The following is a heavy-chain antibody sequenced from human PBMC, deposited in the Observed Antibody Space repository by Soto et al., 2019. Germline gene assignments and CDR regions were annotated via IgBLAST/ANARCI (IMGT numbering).Heavy chain of an antibody. CDR3: AHARVGAMDDAFDI. J-gene: IGHJ3*02. CDR2: IYYSGST. D-gene: IGHD1-26*01. Sequence: QVQLQESGPGLVKPSETLSLTGTVSGGSVSSGSYYWRWIRQPPAKGLEWIGYIYYSGSTNYNPSLKSRVTISVDTSKNQFSLKLSSVTAADTAVYYCAHARVGAMDDAFDIWGQGTMVTVSS. CDR1: GGSVSSGSYY. V-gene: IGHV4-61*01.